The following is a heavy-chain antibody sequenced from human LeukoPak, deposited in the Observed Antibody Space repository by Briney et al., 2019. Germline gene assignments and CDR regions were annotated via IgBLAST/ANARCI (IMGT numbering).Heavy chain of an antibody. Sequence: PSETLSLTCTVSGGSISSYYWSWIRQPPGKGLEWIGYIYYSGSTNYNPSLESRVTISVDTSKNQFSLKLSSVTAADTAVYYCASSPRGQLWNFVYWGQGTLVTVSS. CDR1: GGSISSYY. D-gene: IGHD5-18*01. CDR2: IYYSGST. J-gene: IGHJ4*02. CDR3: ASSPRGQLWNFVY. V-gene: IGHV4-59*01.